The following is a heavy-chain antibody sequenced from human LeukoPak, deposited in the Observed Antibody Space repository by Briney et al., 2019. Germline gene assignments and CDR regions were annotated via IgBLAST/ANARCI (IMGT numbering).Heavy chain of an antibody. CDR3: ANLAYYYDSSGYYENDY. CDR2: ISGSGGST. Sequence: PGGSLRLSCAASGFTFSSYAMSWVRQAPGKGLEWVSAISGSGGSTYYADSVKGRFTISRDNSKNTLYLQMNSLRAEDTAVYYCANLAYYYDSSGYYENDYWGRGTLVTVSS. CDR1: GFTFSSYA. V-gene: IGHV3-23*01. D-gene: IGHD3-22*01. J-gene: IGHJ4*02.